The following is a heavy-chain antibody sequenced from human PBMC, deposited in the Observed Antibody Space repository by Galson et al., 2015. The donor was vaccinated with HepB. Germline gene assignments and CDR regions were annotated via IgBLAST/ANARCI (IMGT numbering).Heavy chain of an antibody. D-gene: IGHD3-22*01. J-gene: IGHJ3*02. CDR1: GFTFSSYA. V-gene: IGHV3-30-3*01. Sequence: SLRLSCAASGFTFSSYAMHWVRQAPGKGLEWVAVISYDGSNKYYADSVKGQFTISRDNSKNTLYLQMNSLRAEDTAVYYCARARYDSSGYHTAHDAFDIWGQGTMVTVSS. CDR3: ARARYDSSGYHTAHDAFDI. CDR2: ISYDGSNK.